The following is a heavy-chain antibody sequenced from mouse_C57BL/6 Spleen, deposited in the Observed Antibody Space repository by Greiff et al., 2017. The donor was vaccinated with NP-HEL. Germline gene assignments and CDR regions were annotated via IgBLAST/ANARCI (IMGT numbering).Heavy chain of an antibody. CDR2: IYPSDSET. CDR3: ARPYYYGSGGYFDV. J-gene: IGHJ1*03. Sequence: QVQLQQPGAELVRPGSSVKLSCKASGYTFTSYWMDWVKQRPGQGLEWIGNIYPSDSETHYNQKFKDKATLTVDKSSSTAYMQLSSLTSEDSAVYYCARPYYYGSGGYFDVWGTGTTVTVSS. D-gene: IGHD1-1*01. CDR1: GYTFTSYW. V-gene: IGHV1-61*01.